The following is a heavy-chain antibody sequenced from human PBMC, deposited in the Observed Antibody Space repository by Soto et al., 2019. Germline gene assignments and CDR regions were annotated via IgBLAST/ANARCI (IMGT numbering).Heavy chain of an antibody. D-gene: IGHD6-6*01. V-gene: IGHV3-23*01. CDR3: AALEMSASKY. CDR1: GFTFSSYG. CDR2: ISDSGGNT. J-gene: IGHJ4*02. Sequence: EVQLLESGGGLVRPGGSLRLSCAASGFTFSSYGMSWVRRSPGKGLEWVSAISDSGGNTYYADSVRGQFTISRDNSKTTLFLQMNGLRAEDTAVYYCAALEMSASKYWGQGTLVTVSS.